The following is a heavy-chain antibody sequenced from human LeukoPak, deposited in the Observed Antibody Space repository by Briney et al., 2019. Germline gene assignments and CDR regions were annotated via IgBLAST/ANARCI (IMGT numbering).Heavy chain of an antibody. CDR1: GGPISGYY. V-gene: IGHV4-4*07. CDR2: IYSSGTT. J-gene: IGHJ4*02. CDR3: ARLSPSPDY. D-gene: IGHD5/OR15-5a*01. Sequence: PSETLSLTCTVSGGPISGYYWSWIRQPAGKGLEWIGHIYSSGTTNYNPSLRSRVTMSLDTSKSQFSLNLRSVTAADTAVYFCARLSPSPDYWGQGTLVTVSS.